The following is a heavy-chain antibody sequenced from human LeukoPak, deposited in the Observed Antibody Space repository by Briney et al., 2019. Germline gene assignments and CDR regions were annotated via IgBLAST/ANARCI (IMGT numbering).Heavy chain of an antibody. CDR3: ARRYSSGWYNYYYYYGMDV. D-gene: IGHD6-19*01. J-gene: IGHJ6*02. V-gene: IGHV4-39*01. Sequence: SETLSFTCTVSGGSISSSSYYWGWIRQPPGKGLEWIGSIYYSGSTYYKPSLKSRVTISVDTSKNQFSLKLSSVTAADTAVYYCARRYSSGWYNYYYYYGMDVWGQGTTVTVSS. CDR2: IYYSGST. CDR1: GGSISSSSYY.